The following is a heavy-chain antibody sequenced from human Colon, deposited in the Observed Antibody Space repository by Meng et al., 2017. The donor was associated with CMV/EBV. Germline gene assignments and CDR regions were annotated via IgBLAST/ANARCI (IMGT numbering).Heavy chain of an antibody. Sequence: GESLKISCVASGFTFSNYPMYWVRQAPGKGLEWVASITGSSSHIYYADSVKGRFTISRDDARKSLYLQMNSLRAEDTAVYYCARDQYTAMVKDGMDVWGQGTTVTVSS. CDR2: ITGSSSHI. CDR3: ARDQYTAMVKDGMDV. CDR1: GFTFSNYP. D-gene: IGHD5-18*01. J-gene: IGHJ6*02. V-gene: IGHV3-21*01.